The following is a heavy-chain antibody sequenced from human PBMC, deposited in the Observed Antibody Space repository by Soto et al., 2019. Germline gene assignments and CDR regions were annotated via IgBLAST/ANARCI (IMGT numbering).Heavy chain of an antibody. V-gene: IGHV4-4*02. J-gene: IGHJ4*02. CDR2: SCHSGNI. Sequence: PSGTLSLTCAVSGGSISTYNLWSWVRQPPGKGLEWIGESCHSGNINYNPSLKSRFTISVDKSKNQFSLNLSYVTAEDTAVYYCAREEYSSGWYVFPSYFAYWGQGILVTVSS. D-gene: IGHD6-19*01. CDR1: GGSISTYNL. CDR3: AREEYSSGWYVFPSYFAY.